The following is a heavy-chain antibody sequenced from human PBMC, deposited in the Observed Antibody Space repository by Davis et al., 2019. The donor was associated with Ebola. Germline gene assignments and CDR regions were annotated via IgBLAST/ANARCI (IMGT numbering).Heavy chain of an antibody. CDR2: IYYNGDA. V-gene: IGHV4-30-4*08. Sequence: SETLSLTCSASGASISNGDYYWSCIRQPPGKGLEWIVYIYYNGDAYYNPSLKSRPTISIDTSKNQFSLKLSPVTAEDTAVYYCARFYDYGAQGYAFDIWGQGTMVTVSS. CDR3: ARFYDYGAQGYAFDI. J-gene: IGHJ3*02. CDR1: GASISNGDYY. D-gene: IGHD4-17*01.